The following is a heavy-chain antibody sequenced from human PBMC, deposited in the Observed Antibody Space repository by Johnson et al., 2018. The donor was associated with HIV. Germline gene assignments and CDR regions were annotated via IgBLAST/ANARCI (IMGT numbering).Heavy chain of an antibody. CDR2: IWYDGSNK. Sequence: QVQLVESGGSVVRPGGSLRLSCAASGFTFDDYGMSWVRQAPGKGLEWVAVIWYDGSNKYYADSVKGRFTISRDNSKNTLYLQMTSLRQDDTAVYSCYCTDHVGAGSESKGTFDVWGQGTMVTVSS. CDR1: GFTFDDYG. V-gene: IGHV3-33*03. D-gene: IGHD3-10*01. CDR3: YCTDHVGAGSESKGTFDV. J-gene: IGHJ3*01.